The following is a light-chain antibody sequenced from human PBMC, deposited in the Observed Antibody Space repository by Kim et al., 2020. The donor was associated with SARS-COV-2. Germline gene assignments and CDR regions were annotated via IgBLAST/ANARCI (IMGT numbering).Light chain of an antibody. Sequence: ASIGDRVTITCRASQGIRNELGWYQQKPGRAPKLLIYAAPSLQSGVPSRFSGSGSGTDFTLTISSLQPEDFATYYCLQDYNYPRTFGQGTKVDIK. J-gene: IGKJ1*01. CDR1: QGIRNE. CDR3: LQDYNYPRT. V-gene: IGKV1-6*01. CDR2: AAP.